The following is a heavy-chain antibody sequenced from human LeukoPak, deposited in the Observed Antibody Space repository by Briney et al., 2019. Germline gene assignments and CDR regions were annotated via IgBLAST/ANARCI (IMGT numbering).Heavy chain of an antibody. CDR1: GGSISSSSYY. V-gene: IGHV4-39*07. CDR2: IYYSGST. J-gene: IGHJ4*02. D-gene: IGHD1-26*01. Sequence: SETLSLTCTVSGGSISSSSYYWGWIRQPPGKGLEWIGSIYYSGSTYYNPSLKSRVTISVDTSKNQFSLKLSSVTAADTAVYYCARVASIVGATRDYWGQGTLVTVSS. CDR3: ARVASIVGATRDY.